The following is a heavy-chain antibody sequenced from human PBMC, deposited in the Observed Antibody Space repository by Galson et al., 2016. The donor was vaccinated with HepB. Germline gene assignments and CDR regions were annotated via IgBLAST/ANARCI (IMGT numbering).Heavy chain of an antibody. D-gene: IGHD2-21*01. CDR2: ISYDGGSN. Sequence: SLRLSCAASGFTFSRIAMHWVRQAPGKGLKWVAVISYDGGSNYYADSVKGRFTTSRDNSKNTLYLQMNSLRAEDSAVYYCARVIGGTLDALDTWGQGTMVTVSS. V-gene: IGHV3-30*04. CDR3: ARVIGGTLDALDT. J-gene: IGHJ3*02. CDR1: GFTFSRIA.